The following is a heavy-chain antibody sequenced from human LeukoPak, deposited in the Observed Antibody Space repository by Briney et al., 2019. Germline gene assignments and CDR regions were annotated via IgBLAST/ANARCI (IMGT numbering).Heavy chain of an antibody. CDR2: IYSSGST. Sequence: SETLSLTCNVSGDSISSLYWSWIRQPAGKGLEWIGRIYSSGSTRYNPSLKSRVTMSIDTYKNQFSLKLTSVTAADTAVYYCARTRVVPAAGGTFYYYMDVWGKGTTVTVSS. V-gene: IGHV4-4*07. CDR3: ARTRVVPAAGGTFYYYMDV. D-gene: IGHD2-15*01. CDR1: GDSISSLY. J-gene: IGHJ6*03.